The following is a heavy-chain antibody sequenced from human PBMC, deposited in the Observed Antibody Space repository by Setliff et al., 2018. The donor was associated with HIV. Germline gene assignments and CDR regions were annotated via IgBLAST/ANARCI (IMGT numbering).Heavy chain of an antibody. J-gene: IGHJ6*03. CDR1: GYTFTGYY. CDR3: ARDYRTTDILSSGYMDV. D-gene: IGHD3-9*01. Sequence: ASVKVSCKASGYTFTGYYIHWVRLAPGQGLQWMGRINPNIGSTNYAQNFQGRATMTRDTSVNTAFMELSNLRSDDTAVYYCARDYRTTDILSSGYMDVWGKGTTGTVSS. V-gene: IGHV1-2*06. CDR2: INPNIGST.